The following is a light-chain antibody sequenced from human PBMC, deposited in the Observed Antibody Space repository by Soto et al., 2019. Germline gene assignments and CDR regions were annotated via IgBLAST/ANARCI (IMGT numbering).Light chain of an antibody. V-gene: IGKV3-20*01. CDR3: QQYDDSPPLYT. J-gene: IGKJ2*01. Sequence: EVVVTQSPATVSLSPGERATLSCRASQSVNSNYIAWYQQRPGQAPRLLIFGASNRATGITDRFSGSGSGTDFTLTISRLEPEDFAVYYCQQYDDSPPLYTFGQGTKVEIK. CDR1: QSVNSNY. CDR2: GAS.